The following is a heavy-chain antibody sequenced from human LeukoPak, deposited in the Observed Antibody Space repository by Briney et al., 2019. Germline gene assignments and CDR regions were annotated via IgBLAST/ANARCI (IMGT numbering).Heavy chain of an antibody. CDR3: ARGDVVVPAEDAFDI. CDR2: ISSSSSYI. J-gene: IGHJ3*02. V-gene: IGHV3-21*01. CDR1: GFTFSSYS. Sequence: PGGSLRLSCAASGFTFSSYSMNWVRQAPGKGLEWVSSISSSSSYIYYADSVKGRFTISRDNAKNSLYLQMNSLRAEDTAVYYCARGDVVVPAEDAFDIWGQGTMVTVSS. D-gene: IGHD2-2*01.